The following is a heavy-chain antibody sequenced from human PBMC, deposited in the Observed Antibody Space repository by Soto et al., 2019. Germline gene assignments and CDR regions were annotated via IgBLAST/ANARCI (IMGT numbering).Heavy chain of an antibody. D-gene: IGHD2-15*01. Sequence: SETLSLTCAVYGGSFSGYYWSWIRQPPGKGLEWIGEINHSGSTNYNPSLKSRVTISVDTSKNQFSLKLSSVTAADTAVYYCARDIVVVVAATGLDVWGQGTTVTVS. J-gene: IGHJ6*02. CDR2: INHSGST. CDR3: ARDIVVVVAATGLDV. V-gene: IGHV4-34*01. CDR1: GGSFSGYY.